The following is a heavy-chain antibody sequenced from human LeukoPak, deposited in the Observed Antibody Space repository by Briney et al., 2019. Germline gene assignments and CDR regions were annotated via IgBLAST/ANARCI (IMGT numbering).Heavy chain of an antibody. CDR3: AGAFYDY. Sequence: GGSLRLSCAASGFTVSSNYMSWVRQAPGKGLEWVSGIYSGGGTYYADSVKGRFHISRDNSKNKLYLQMNSPRAEDTAVYYCAGAFYDYWGQGTLVTVSS. CDR1: GFTVSSNY. CDR2: IYSGGGT. V-gene: IGHV3-53*01. J-gene: IGHJ4*02.